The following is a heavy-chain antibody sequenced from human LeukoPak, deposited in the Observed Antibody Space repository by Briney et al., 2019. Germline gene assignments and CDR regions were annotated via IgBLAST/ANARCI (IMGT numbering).Heavy chain of an antibody. CDR3: ARGSDYVVWYFDL. CDR2: MNPNSGNT. J-gene: IGHJ2*01. V-gene: IGHV1-8*03. D-gene: IGHD4-17*01. CDR1: GYTFTSYG. Sequence: ASVKVSCKASGYTFTSYGITWVRQAPGQGLEWMGWMNPNSGNTGYAQKFQGRVTITRNTSISTAYMELSSLRSEDTAVYYCARGSDYVVWYFDLWGRGTLVTVSS.